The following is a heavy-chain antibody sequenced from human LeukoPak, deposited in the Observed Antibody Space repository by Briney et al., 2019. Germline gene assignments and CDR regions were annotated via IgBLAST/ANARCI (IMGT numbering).Heavy chain of an antibody. V-gene: IGHV3-23*01. D-gene: IGHD1-26*01. Sequence: GGSLRLSCAASGFTLSSFGMSWVRQAPGKGLECVSLISGSGVSTYYADSVKGRFTISRDNSKNMLYLQMNSLRAEDTAVYYLSKDPPIVQMPVWVHPWGQGTLVTVSS. CDR3: SKDPPIVQMPVWVHP. J-gene: IGHJ5*01. CDR2: ISGSGVST. CDR1: GFTLSSFG.